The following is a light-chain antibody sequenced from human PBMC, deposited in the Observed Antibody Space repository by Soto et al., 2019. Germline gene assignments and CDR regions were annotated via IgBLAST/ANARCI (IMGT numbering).Light chain of an antibody. CDR3: QQRDNWPPTWT. V-gene: IGKV3-11*01. CDR2: HTS. Sequence: EIVLTQSPATLSLSPGERATLSCRASRSVSTYLAWYQQKPGQAPRLLIYHTSNRAAGIPARFSGSGSGTDFTLTISSLEPEDFAVYYCQQRDNWPPTWTFGQGTKVDIK. CDR1: RSVSTY. J-gene: IGKJ1*01.